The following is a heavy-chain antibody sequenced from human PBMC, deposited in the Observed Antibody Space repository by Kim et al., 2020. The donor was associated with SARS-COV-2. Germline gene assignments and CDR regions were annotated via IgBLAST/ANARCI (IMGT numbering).Heavy chain of an antibody. V-gene: IGHV1-46*01. CDR2: INPSDGSR. CDR3: GRERGHCSGGSCYPGYYGM. D-gene: IGHD2-15*01. J-gene: IGHJ6*01. CDR1: GNTLSNYY. Sequence: ASVKVSCKLSGNTLSNYYIYWVRQAPGQGLEWMGIINPSDGSRNYAQKFQDRVTMTRDTSTSTVYMDLSSVRSDDTAVYYCGRERGHCSGGSCYPGYYGM.